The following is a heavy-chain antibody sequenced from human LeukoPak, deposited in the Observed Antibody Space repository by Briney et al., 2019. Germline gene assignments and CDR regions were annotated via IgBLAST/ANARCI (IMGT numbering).Heavy chain of an antibody. J-gene: IGHJ4*02. V-gene: IGHV3-30*02. CDR2: SRYNGIET. D-gene: IGHD4-23*01. CDR1: GFNFSSFG. Sequence: PGGSLRLSCAASGFNFSSFGMHWVRQSPGKGVEWVAFSRYNGIETYFADSVKGRFTISRDNSKNTLYLQINSPRGDDSAVYFCARSYGGNFFDYWGQGTLVTVSS. CDR3: ARSYGGNFFDY.